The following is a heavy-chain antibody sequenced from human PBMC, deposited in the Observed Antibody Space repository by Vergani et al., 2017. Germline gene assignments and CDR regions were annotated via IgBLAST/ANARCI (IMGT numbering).Heavy chain of an antibody. CDR2: VSGSSATP. Sequence: LVESGGGLVQPGGSLRLSCAASSVSVSSHYMSWVRQAPGKGLEWVSSVSGSSATPYYADSVKGRFIISRDNSKNTLHLQMNSLRADDTAVYYCTKGSRGYTGYFFDYWGQGTLATVSS. D-gene: IGHD5-12*01. CDR1: SVSVSSHY. CDR3: TKGSRGYTGYFFDY. J-gene: IGHJ4*02. V-gene: IGHV3-23*04.